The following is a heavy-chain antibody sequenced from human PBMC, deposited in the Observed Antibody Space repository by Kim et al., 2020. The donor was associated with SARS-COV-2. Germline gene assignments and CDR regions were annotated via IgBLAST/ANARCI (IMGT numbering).Heavy chain of an antibody. J-gene: IGHJ4*02. CDR2: IIPILGIA. Sequence: SVKVSCKASGGTFSSYAISWVRQAPGQGLEWMGRIIPILGIANYAQKFQGRVTITADKSTSTAYMELSSLRSEDTAVYYCARGLYSYGYSDYWGQGTLVTVSS. CDR1: GGTFSSYA. D-gene: IGHD5-18*01. V-gene: IGHV1-69*04. CDR3: ARGLYSYGYSDY.